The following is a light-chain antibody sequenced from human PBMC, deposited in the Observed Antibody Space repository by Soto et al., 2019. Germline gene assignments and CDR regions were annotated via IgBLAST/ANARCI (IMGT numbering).Light chain of an antibody. J-gene: IGKJ5*01. CDR3: QQLNSYPIT. CDR1: QSISYY. V-gene: IGKV1-5*01. Sequence: DIQMTQSPSTLSASVEDRVTITCLSSQSISYYLAWYQKKPGKAPKVLIWNASSLQRGVPSRFSGSGSGTDFTLTINSLQPEDLATYYCQQLNSYPITFGRGTRLEIK. CDR2: NAS.